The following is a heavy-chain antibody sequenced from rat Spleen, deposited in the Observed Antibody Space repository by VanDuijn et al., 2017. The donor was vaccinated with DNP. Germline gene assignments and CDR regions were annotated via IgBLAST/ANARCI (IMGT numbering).Heavy chain of an antibody. CDR2: IGSDGYAP. D-gene: IGHD1-9*01. J-gene: IGHJ2*01. V-gene: IGHV5-27*01. CDR1: GFSFSYYY. Sequence: EVQLVESGGGLVQPGRSLKLSCAASGFSFSYYYMAWVRQAPTKGLEWVAYIGSDGYAPYYGDSVRGRFTISRDNAKNTQYLQMYSLRSEDTATYYCTTQTYYGMGKFDYWGQGIMVTVSS. CDR3: TTQTYYGMGKFDY.